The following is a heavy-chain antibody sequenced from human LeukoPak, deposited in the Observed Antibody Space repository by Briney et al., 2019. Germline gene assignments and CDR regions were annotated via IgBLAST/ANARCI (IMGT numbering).Heavy chain of an antibody. D-gene: IGHD1-26*01. CDR1: GYTFTGYY. Sequence: GASVKVSCKASGYTFTGYYMHWVRQAPGQGLEWMGWTNPNSGGTNYAQKFQGRVTMTRDTSISTAYMELSRLRSDDTAVYYCARAAVGPNSDQHLDYWGQGTLVTVSS. J-gene: IGHJ4*02. CDR3: ARAAVGPNSDQHLDY. CDR2: TNPNSGGT. V-gene: IGHV1-2*02.